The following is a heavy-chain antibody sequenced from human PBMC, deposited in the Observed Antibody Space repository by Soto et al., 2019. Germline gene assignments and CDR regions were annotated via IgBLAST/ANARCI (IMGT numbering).Heavy chain of an antibody. CDR2: IYYSGST. D-gene: IGHD3-16*01. V-gene: IGHV4-59*08. CDR3: ARRWGGALDY. Sequence: QVQLQESGPGLVKPSETLSLTCTVSGGSMSSYYWSWIRQPPGKGLEWIGYIYYSGSTNYNPSLNSRVTISVDPSKNQFSLKLNSVTAADTAVYYCARRWGGALDYWGQGTLVTVSS. CDR1: GGSMSSYY. J-gene: IGHJ4*02.